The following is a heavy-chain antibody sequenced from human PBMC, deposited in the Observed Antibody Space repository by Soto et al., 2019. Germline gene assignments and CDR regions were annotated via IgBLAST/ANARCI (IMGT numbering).Heavy chain of an antibody. D-gene: IGHD2-8*01. CDR1: GGSFSGYY. V-gene: IGHV4-34*01. CDR2: INHSGST. Sequence: PSETLSLTCAVYGGSFSGYYWSWIRQPPGKGLEWIGEINHSGSTNYNPSLKSRVTISVDTSKNQFSLKLSSVTAADTAVYYCARSHYTYGLLIDYWGPGIMVT. J-gene: IGHJ4*02. CDR3: ARSHYTYGLLIDY.